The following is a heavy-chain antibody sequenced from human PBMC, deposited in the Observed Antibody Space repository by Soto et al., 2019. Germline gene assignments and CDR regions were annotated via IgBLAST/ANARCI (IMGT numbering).Heavy chain of an antibody. CDR3: LSRGEYCGSTSCYYFDY. CDR2: ISVGSTTI. Sequence: EVRLVESGGGSVQPGGSLTLSCVASGLSFSSYSMKWVRQAPGKGLEWVSYISVGSTTIYYADSVKGRFTISRDNAKNSVYLQMNSLRADDTAVYYCLSRGEYCGSTSCYYFDYWGQGTLVTVSS. V-gene: IGHV3-48*01. CDR1: GLSFSSYS. D-gene: IGHD2-2*01. J-gene: IGHJ4*02.